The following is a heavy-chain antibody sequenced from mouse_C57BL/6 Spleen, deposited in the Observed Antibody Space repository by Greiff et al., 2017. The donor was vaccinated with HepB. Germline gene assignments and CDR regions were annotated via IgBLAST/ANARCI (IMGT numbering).Heavy chain of an antibody. CDR1: GFTFSSYT. Sequence: EVKVVDSGGGLVKPGGSLKLSCAASGFTFSSYTMSWVRQTPEKRLEWVATISGGGGNTYYPDSVKGRFTISRDNAKNTLYLQMSSLRSEDTALYYCARQDWDGDYFDYWGQGTTLTVSS. J-gene: IGHJ2*01. V-gene: IGHV5-9*01. D-gene: IGHD4-1*01. CDR2: ISGGGGNT. CDR3: ARQDWDGDYFDY.